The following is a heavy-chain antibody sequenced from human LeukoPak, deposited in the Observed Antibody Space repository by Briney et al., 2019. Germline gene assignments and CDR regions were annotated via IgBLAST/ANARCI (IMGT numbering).Heavy chain of an antibody. V-gene: IGHV1-69*04. Sequence: VASVKVSCKASGGTFSSYTISWVRQAPRQGLEWMGRIIPILGIANYAQKFQGRVTITADKSTSTAYMELSSLRSEDTAVYYCARDPPMWNSSSSVDYWGQGTLVTVSS. CDR1: GGTFSSYT. D-gene: IGHD6-6*01. CDR2: IIPILGIA. CDR3: ARDPPMWNSSSSVDY. J-gene: IGHJ4*02.